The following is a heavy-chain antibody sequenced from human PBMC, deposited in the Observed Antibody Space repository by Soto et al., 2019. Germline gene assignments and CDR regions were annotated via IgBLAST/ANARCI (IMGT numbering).Heavy chain of an antibody. CDR3: AKGPPTITSLAAGHFDY. CDR1: GFTFNTYA. Sequence: EVQLLESGGGLVQPGGSLRLSCAASGFTFNTYAMNWVRQAPGKGLEWVSTISSSGGSTYYADSVKGRVTLSRDNSKNTLYLQMNRLRAEDTAVYYCAKGPPTITSLAAGHFDYWGQGTLVTVSS. V-gene: IGHV3-23*01. J-gene: IGHJ4*02. CDR2: ISSSGGST. D-gene: IGHD6-13*01.